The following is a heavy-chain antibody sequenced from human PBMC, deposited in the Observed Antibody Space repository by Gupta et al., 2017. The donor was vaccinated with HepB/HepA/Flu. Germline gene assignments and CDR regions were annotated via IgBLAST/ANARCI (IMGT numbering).Heavy chain of an antibody. D-gene: IGHD2-2*01. CDR3: ARGIVAVPGSIAGSLDY. Sequence: QGQLVESGGGVVQPGGSLRLSCAASGFIFTHYAMPWVRPGPGMGLEWVAVIYYDGSSRYYADSVKGRFTISRDNSRNTVSLQSNSLRAEDTAVYYCARGIVAVPGSIAGSLDYWGQGSLVTVSS. J-gene: IGHJ4*02. CDR1: GFIFTHYA. CDR2: IYYDGSSR. V-gene: IGHV3-33*01.